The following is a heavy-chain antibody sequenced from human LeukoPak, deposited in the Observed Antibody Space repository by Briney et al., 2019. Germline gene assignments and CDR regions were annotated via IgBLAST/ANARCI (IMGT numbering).Heavy chain of an antibody. Sequence: GGSLRLSCAASGFTFGSYSMNWVRQAPGKGLEWVSSISSSSSYIYYADSVKGRFTISRDNAKNSLYLQMNSLRAEDTAVYYCARARARDIVVVPADPHFDYWGQGTLVTVSS. CDR2: ISSSSSYI. D-gene: IGHD2-2*01. CDR1: GFTFGSYS. J-gene: IGHJ4*02. CDR3: ARARARDIVVVPADPHFDY. V-gene: IGHV3-21*01.